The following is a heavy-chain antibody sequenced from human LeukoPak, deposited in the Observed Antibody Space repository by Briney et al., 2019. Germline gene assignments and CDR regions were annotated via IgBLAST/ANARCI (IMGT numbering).Heavy chain of an antibody. CDR1: GGSISSYY. CDR2: IYYSGST. J-gene: IGHJ2*01. V-gene: IGHV4-59*01. D-gene: IGHD5-12*01. Sequence: SETLSLTCTVSGGSISSYYWSWIRQPPGKGLEWIGHIYYSGSTNYNPSLKSRVTISVDTSKNQFSLKLSSVTAADTAVYYCARVRGYSGYDHDWYFDLWGRGTLVTVSS. CDR3: ARVRGYSGYDHDWYFDL.